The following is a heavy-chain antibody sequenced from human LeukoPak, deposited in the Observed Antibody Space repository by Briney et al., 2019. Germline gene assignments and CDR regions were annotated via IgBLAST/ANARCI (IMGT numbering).Heavy chain of an antibody. CDR1: GFDFSSNW. CDR2: IKGDGIST. D-gene: IGHD3-3*01. J-gene: IGHJ4*01. V-gene: IGHV3-74*01. Sequence: PGGSLRLSCAASGFDFSSNWMHWVRHAPGQGLVWVSRIKGDGISTNYADSVKGRFTISRDIAKNTLYLQMNSLRAEDTGVYYCAKDHYWSIDYWG. CDR3: AKDHYWSIDY.